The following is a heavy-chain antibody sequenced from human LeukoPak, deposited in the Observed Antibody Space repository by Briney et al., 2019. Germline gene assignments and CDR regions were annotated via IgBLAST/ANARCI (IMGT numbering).Heavy chain of an antibody. CDR1: GDSVSSGSYY. D-gene: IGHD6-19*01. CDR2: IYYSGST. CDR3: ARIAVSSGWGYFDY. Sequence: SETLSLTCTVSGDSVSSGSYYWSWIRPPPGKGLEWIGYIYYSGSTNYNPSLKSRVTISVDTSKNQFSLKLSSVTAADTAVYYCARIAVSSGWGYFDYWGQGTLVTASS. J-gene: IGHJ4*02. V-gene: IGHV4-61*01.